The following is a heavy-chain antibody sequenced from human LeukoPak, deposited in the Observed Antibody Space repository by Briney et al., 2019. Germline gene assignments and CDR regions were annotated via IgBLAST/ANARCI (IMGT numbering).Heavy chain of an antibody. CDR2: INPSGGST. CDR3: ARALYSAYFQH. CDR1: GYTFTSYY. V-gene: IGHV1-46*01. Sequence: GASVKVSCKASGYTFTSYYMHWVRQAPGQGLEWMGIINPSGGSTSYAQKFQGRVTMTRDTSTSTAYMELRSLRSDDTAVYYCARALYSAYFQHWGQGTLVTVSS. D-gene: IGHD2-2*02. J-gene: IGHJ1*01.